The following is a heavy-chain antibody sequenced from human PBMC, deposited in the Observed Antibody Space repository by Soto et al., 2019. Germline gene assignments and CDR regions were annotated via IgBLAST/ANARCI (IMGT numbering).Heavy chain of an antibody. CDR1: GYSFTSYW. D-gene: IGHD1-7*01. J-gene: IGHJ6*02. V-gene: IGHV5-51*01. CDR3: ARDSPSAYTGTLVSPKNTEYYYYGMAV. Sequence: GECLKISCKGSGYSFTSYWIGWVRQMPGKGLEWMGIIYPGDSDTRYSPSFQGQVTISADKSISTAYLQWSSLKASDTAMYYCARDSPSAYTGTLVSPKNTEYYYYGMAVGGQGTRVTVSS. CDR2: IYPGDSDT.